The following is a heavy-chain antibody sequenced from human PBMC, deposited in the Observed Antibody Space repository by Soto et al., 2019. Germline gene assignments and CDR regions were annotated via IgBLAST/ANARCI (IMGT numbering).Heavy chain of an antibody. CDR3: ARGGYYDSSGSRNYHYYGMDV. J-gene: IGHJ6*02. V-gene: IGHV1-18*01. Sequence: ASVKVSCKASGYTFSIYGINWVRQAPGQGLEWLGWISPYNDDTKYAQKLQGRVTMTTDTSSRTAYMALRSLRSDDTAVYFCARGGYYDSSGSRNYHYYGMDVWGQGTTVTVS. CDR1: GYTFSIYG. CDR2: ISPYNDDT. D-gene: IGHD3-22*01.